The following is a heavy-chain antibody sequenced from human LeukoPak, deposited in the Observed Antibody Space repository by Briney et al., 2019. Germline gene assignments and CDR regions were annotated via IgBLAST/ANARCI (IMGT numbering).Heavy chain of an antibody. CDR2: ISYSGST. CDR3: ARVGRGDHTWGSYSFDH. CDR1: GDSITNYY. D-gene: IGHD1-26*01. Sequence: SETLSLTCTVSGDSITNYYWSWIRQPPGKGLEWIAYISYSGSTKYSPSLESRVTISVDTSKNQFSLNLNSVIAADTAVYYCARVGRGDHTWGSYSFDHWGQGALVTVSS. J-gene: IGHJ4*02. V-gene: IGHV4-59*01.